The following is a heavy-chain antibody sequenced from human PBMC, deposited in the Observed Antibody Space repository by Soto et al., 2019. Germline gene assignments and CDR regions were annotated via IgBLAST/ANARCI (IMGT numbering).Heavy chain of an antibody. J-gene: IGHJ4*02. CDR3: ARAPKVSGSSQTRPDF. V-gene: IGHV4-34*01. D-gene: IGHD6-6*01. CDR2: ISQSGNT. CDR1: SGSFSGYY. Sequence: PSYTLSLTCSIYSGSFSGYYWSWIRQPPGKGLEWIGEISQSGNTNYSPSLKSRVSISIDTSKKQFSLNLASVSAADTAVYYCARAPKVSGSSQTRPDFWGQGTLVTVSS.